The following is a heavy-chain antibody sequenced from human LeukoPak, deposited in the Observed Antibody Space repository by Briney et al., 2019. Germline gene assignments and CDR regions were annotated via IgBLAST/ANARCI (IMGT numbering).Heavy chain of an antibody. V-gene: IGHV3-30*02. CDR3: TTLQGYHILTSYTQIDY. J-gene: IGHJ4*02. D-gene: IGHD3-9*01. Sequence: PGGSLRLSCAASGFTFSSYGMHWVRQAPGKGLEWVAFIRYDGSDKYYGDSVKGRFTISRDTSKNTLHLQMNSLRDDDAVVYYCTTLQGYHILTSYTQIDYWGQKTLVTVSS. CDR2: IRYDGSDK. CDR1: GFTFSSYG.